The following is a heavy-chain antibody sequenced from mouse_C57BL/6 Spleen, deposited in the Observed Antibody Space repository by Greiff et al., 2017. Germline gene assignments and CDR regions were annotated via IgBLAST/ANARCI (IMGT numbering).Heavy chain of an antibody. CDR3: AKTTTVETWFAY. V-gene: IGHV1-22*01. CDR1: GYTFTGYN. D-gene: IGHD1-1*01. Sequence: EVQLQQSGPELVKPGASVKLSCKASGYTFTGYNMHWVKQSPGKSLEWIGYINTNNGGTSYNQKFKGKATLTVNKSSSTAYMELRGLTSEDSAVYYCAKTTTVETWFAYGGKGTLVSVST. CDR2: INTNNGGT. J-gene: IGHJ3*01.